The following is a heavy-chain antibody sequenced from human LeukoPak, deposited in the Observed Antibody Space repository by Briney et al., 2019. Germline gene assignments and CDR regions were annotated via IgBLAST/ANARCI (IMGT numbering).Heavy chain of an antibody. D-gene: IGHD3-22*01. V-gene: IGHV1-18*01. Sequence: ASVKVSCKAPGYTFTSYVISSVRQAPGQRVEWMGWICAYNGDTNAVQKLQGRVTMTTDTSTSTAYMELRSLRSDDTAVYYGARSYYYDVRGWFDPWGQGTLVTVSS. CDR3: ARSYYYDVRGWFDP. J-gene: IGHJ5*02. CDR2: ICAYNGDT. CDR1: GYTFTSYV.